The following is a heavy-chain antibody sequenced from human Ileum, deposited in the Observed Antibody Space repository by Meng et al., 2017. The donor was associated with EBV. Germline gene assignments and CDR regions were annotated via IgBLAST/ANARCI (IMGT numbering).Heavy chain of an antibody. Sequence: VQREASGGGCALRWGSLLLSCAAFGITFSLYCMHWVRQAPGKGLEWVAVIWYDGSNEQYGDSVKGRFTISRDNSKNMLYLQMNSLKAEDTTVYYCVRGSNRWVHQSEYWGQGTLVTVSS. V-gene: IGHV3-33*01. D-gene: IGHD1-14*01. CDR1: GITFSLYC. CDR2: IWYDGSNE. CDR3: VRGSNRWVHQSEY. J-gene: IGHJ4*02.